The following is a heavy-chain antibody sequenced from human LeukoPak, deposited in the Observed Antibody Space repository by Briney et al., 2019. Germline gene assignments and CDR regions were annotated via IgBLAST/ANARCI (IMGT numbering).Heavy chain of an antibody. CDR3: AELGITMIGGV. D-gene: IGHD3-10*02. CDR1: EFSVGSNY. J-gene: IGHJ6*04. Sequence: GGSLRLSCAASEFSVGSNYMTWVRQAPGKGLEWVSYISSSGSTTYYADSVKGRFTISRDNAKNSLYLQMNSLRAEDTAVYYCAELGITMIGGVWGKGTTVTISS. V-gene: IGHV3-48*03. CDR2: ISSSGSTT.